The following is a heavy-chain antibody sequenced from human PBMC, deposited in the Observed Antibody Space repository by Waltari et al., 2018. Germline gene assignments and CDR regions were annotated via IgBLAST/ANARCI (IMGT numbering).Heavy chain of an antibody. Sequence: QVQLQESGPGLVKPSETLSLTCPVSGGSISSYYWSWIRQPPGRGLEWIGYIYYSGSTNYNPSLKSRVTISVDTSKNQFSLKLSSVTAADTAVYYCASDSRHYDFWVRGPSYGMDVWGQGTTVTVSS. D-gene: IGHD3-3*01. CDR2: IYYSGST. V-gene: IGHV4-59*01. CDR3: ASDSRHYDFWVRGPSYGMDV. CDR1: GGSISSYY. J-gene: IGHJ6*02.